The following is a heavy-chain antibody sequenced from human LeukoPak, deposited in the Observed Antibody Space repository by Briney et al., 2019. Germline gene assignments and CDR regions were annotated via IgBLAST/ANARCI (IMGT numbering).Heavy chain of an antibody. J-gene: IGHJ4*02. CDR1: GFTSSSYG. V-gene: IGHV3-23*01. Sequence: GGCPRLSRAARGFTSSSYGVSRVCHAPRKGLGCGSDICGSGGSTYYADSMKGQLTISRVNTKISLYLQMDNLRAEDTAVDYCAIAPSITMIVGATSGFVYWGQGTLVTVSS. CDR2: ICGSGGST. D-gene: IGHD3-22*01. CDR3: AIAPSITMIVGATSGFVY.